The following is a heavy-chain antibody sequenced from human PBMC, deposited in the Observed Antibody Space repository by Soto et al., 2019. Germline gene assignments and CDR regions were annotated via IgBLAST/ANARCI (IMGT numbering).Heavy chain of an antibody. CDR1: GYTFTSYD. CDR3: ARAPEQWLVYYYYYYGMDV. V-gene: IGHV1-8*01. J-gene: IGHJ6*02. D-gene: IGHD6-19*01. CDR2: MNPNRGNT. Sequence: QVQLVQSGAEVKKPGASVKVSCKASGYTFTSYDINWVRQATGQGLEWMGWMNPNRGNTGYAQKFQGTVTMTRNTSISTAYMELSSLRSEDTAVYYCARAPEQWLVYYYYYYGMDVWGQGTTVTVSS.